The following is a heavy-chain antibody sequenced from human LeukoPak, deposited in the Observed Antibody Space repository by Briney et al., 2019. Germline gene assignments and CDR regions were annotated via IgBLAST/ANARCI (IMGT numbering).Heavy chain of an antibody. V-gene: IGHV4-4*07. Sequence: SETLSLTCTVSGGSISSYCWSWIRQPAGKGLEWIGRIYTSGSTNYNPSLKSRVTMSVDTSKNQFSLKLSSVTAADTAVYYCARDRVLRFGEFSNLIDYWGQGTLVTVSS. D-gene: IGHD3-10*01. CDR1: GGSISSYC. CDR3: ARDRVLRFGEFSNLIDY. J-gene: IGHJ4*02. CDR2: IYTSGST.